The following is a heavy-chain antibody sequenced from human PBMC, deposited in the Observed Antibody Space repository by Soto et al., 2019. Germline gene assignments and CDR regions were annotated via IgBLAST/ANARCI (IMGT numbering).Heavy chain of an antibody. D-gene: IGHD4-17*01. CDR2: ISSSSSTI. CDR3: ARADYGGKRAIYYFDY. CDR1: GFTFSSYS. Sequence: EVQLVESGGGLVQPGGSLRLSCAASGFTFSSYSMNWVRQAPGKGLEWVSYISSSSSTIYYADSVKGRFTISRDNAKNSLYLQMNSLRDEDTAVYYCARADYGGKRAIYYFDYWGQGTLVTVSS. J-gene: IGHJ4*02. V-gene: IGHV3-48*02.